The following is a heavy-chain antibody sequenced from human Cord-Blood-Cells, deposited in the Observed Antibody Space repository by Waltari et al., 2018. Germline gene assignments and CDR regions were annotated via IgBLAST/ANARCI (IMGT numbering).Heavy chain of an antibody. CDR3: ARGSGYSSSSYYYYMDV. Sequence: QVQLVQSGAEVKKPGSSVKVSCKASGGTFSSYAISWVRQAPGQGVEWMGGIIPIFGTANYAQKFQGRVTITADESTSTAYMELSSLRSEDTAVYYCARGSGYSSSSYYYYMDVWGKGTTVTVSS. J-gene: IGHJ6*03. CDR2: IIPIFGTA. D-gene: IGHD6-6*01. V-gene: IGHV1-69*01. CDR1: GGTFSSYA.